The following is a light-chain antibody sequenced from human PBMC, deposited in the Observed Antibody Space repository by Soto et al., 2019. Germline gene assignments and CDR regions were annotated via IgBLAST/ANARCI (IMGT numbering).Light chain of an antibody. V-gene: IGKV1-6*01. CDR2: AAS. Sequence: AIQMTQSPSSLSASVGDRVTITCRASQGIRNDLDWFQQKPGKAPKLLIYAASNLQSGVPARFSGSGSGTDFTLTISSLQPEDFATYYCLQKYFYPSTCGPGTKVEIK. CDR1: QGIRND. J-gene: IGKJ3*01. CDR3: LQKYFYPST.